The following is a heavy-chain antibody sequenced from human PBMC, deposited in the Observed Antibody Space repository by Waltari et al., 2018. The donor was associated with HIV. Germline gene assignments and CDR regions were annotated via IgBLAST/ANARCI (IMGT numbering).Heavy chain of an antibody. D-gene: IGHD6-19*01. CDR2: SYPADSDT. Sequence: EVQLVQSGAEVKNPGESLKISCTGSGYSFPTYWIGWVRQMPGKGLEWMGISYPADSDTRYSPSFQGQVTISADKSISTAYLQWSSLKASDTAIYYCARRGTGYYFDYWGQGTLVTVSS. V-gene: IGHV5-51*01. CDR3: ARRGTGYYFDY. J-gene: IGHJ4*02. CDR1: GYSFPTYW.